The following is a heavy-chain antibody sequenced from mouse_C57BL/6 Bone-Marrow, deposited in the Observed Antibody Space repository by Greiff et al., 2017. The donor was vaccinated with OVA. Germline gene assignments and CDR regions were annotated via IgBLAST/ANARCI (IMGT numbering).Heavy chain of an antibody. V-gene: IGHV1-74*01. CDR2: IHPSDSDT. J-gene: IGHJ4*01. Sequence: QVQLKQPGAELVKPGASVKVSCKASGYTFTSYWMHWVKQRPGQGLEWIGRIHPSDSDTNYNQKFKGKATLTVDKSSHLAYMQLSNLTSEDSAVYYFAIKDLLRWYAMDYWGQGTSVTVSS. D-gene: IGHD1-1*01. CDR1: GYTFTSYW. CDR3: AIKDLLRWYAMDY.